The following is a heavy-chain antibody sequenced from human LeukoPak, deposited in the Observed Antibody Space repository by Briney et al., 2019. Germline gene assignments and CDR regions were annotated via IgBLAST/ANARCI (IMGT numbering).Heavy chain of an antibody. CDR1: GFMFSNFA. V-gene: IGHV3-23*01. CDR2: IYYSGGNT. D-gene: IGHD2-2*01. CDR3: AKDQGQAVVPRRFDN. J-gene: IGHJ4*02. Sequence: PGGSLRLSCAASGFMFSNFAVSWVRQAPGKGLEWVSTIYYSGGNTYSADSVKGRFTIFRDNAKNTLYLQMDSLRAEDTAVYYCAKDQGQAVVPRRFDNWGQGTLVTVSS.